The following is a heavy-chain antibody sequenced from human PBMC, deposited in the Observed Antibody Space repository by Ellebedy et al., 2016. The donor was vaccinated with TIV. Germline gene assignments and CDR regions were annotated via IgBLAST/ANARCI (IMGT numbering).Heavy chain of an antibody. CDR3: AKDNSSNPFTQTRGYYGGVFDS. V-gene: IGHV3-33*06. D-gene: IGHD4-23*01. Sequence: PGGSLRLSCAASGFTFSSYGMHWVRQAPGRGLEWVGIIWCDGTYKFYADSVKGRFTISSDNSKKPLYMQMNSLTAEDTAIYYCAKDNSSNPFTQTRGYYGGVFDSWGPGTLVTVAS. CDR2: IWCDGTYK. J-gene: IGHJ4*02. CDR1: GFTFSSYG.